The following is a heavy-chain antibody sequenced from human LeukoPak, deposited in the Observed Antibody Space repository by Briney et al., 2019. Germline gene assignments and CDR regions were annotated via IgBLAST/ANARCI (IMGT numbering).Heavy chain of an antibody. CDR1: GYTFTSYY. CDR3: ARVGPMVRGALDY. Sequence: ASVKVSCKASGYTFTSYYMHWVRQAPGQGLEWMGIINPSGCSTSYAQKFQGRVTMTRDMSTSTVYMELSSLRSEDTAVYYCARVGPMVRGALDYWGQGTLVTVSS. J-gene: IGHJ4*02. CDR2: INPSGCST. V-gene: IGHV1-46*01. D-gene: IGHD3-10*01.